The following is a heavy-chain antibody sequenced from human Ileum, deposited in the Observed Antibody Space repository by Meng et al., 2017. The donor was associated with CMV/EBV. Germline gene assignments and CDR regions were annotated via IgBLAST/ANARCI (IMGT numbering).Heavy chain of an antibody. CDR3: TRGRVGDWGFDF. Sequence: QVQLQQWGAGLLKLSETLSLTCVVNGGSFSSFSWTWIRQPPGKGPEWIGDINHRGATNYSPSLKSRVTISIDTSKKQFSLRLSSLTAADTAVYYCTRGRVGDWGFDFWGQGTLVTVSS. D-gene: IGHD1-26*01. J-gene: IGHJ4*02. CDR1: GGSFSSFS. CDR2: INHRGAT. V-gene: IGHV4-34*02.